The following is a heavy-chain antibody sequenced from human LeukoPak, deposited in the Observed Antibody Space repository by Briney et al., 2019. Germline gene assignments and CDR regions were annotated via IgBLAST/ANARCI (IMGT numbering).Heavy chain of an antibody. Sequence: GSLRLSCAASGFTVTTNYMTWVRQAPGKGLEWVSIIYSGGYTDYADSVKGRFTISRDNAKNSLDLQMNSLRAEDTAVYYCTKDFDWLSGDRFDYWGQGTLVTVSS. J-gene: IGHJ4*02. V-gene: IGHV3-66*01. D-gene: IGHD3-9*01. CDR3: TKDFDWLSGDRFDY. CDR2: IYSGGYT. CDR1: GFTVTTNY.